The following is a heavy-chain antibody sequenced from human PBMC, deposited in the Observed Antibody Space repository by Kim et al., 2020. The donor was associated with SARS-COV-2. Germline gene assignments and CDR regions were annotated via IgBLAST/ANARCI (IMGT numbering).Heavy chain of an antibody. V-gene: IGHV4-38-2*02. J-gene: IGHJ5*02. CDR2: IYHSGST. Sequence: SETLSLTCTVSGYSISSGYYWGWIRQPPGKGLEWIGSIYHSGSTYYNPSLESRVTISVDTSKNQFSLKLSSVTAADTAVYYCARDDYGSGTDPWGQGTLVTVSS. CDR1: GYSISSGYY. D-gene: IGHD3-10*01. CDR3: ARDDYGSGTDP.